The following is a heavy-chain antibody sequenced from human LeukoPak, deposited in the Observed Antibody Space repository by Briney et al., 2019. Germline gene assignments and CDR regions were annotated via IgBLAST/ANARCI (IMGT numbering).Heavy chain of an antibody. CDR2: ISSSSSTI. D-gene: IGHD3-10*01. CDR1: GFTFSSYS. J-gene: IGHJ4*02. CDR3: ARSDYGSGSYFDY. Sequence: PGVSLRLSCAASGFTFSSYSMNWVRQAPGKGLEWVSYISSSSSTIYYADSVKGRFTISRDNAKNSLYLQMNSLRAEDTAVNYCARSDYGSGSYFDYWGQGTLVTVSS. V-gene: IGHV3-48*01.